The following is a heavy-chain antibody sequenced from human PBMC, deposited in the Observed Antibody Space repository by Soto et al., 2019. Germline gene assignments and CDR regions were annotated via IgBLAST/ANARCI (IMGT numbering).Heavy chain of an antibody. CDR3: ARQVTDYYDSSGYPYYYYGMDV. V-gene: IGHV5-51*01. Sequence: GESLKISCKGSGYSFTSYWIGWVRQMPGKGLEWMGIIYPGDSDTRYSPSFQGQVTISADKSISTAYLQWSSLKASGTAMYYCARQVTDYYDSSGYPYYYYGMDVWGQGTRVTVSS. CDR1: GYSFTSYW. J-gene: IGHJ6*02. CDR2: IYPGDSDT. D-gene: IGHD3-22*01.